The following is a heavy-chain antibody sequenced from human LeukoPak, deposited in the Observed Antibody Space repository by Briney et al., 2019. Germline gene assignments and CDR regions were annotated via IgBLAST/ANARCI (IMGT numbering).Heavy chain of an antibody. CDR2: IYGGGST. J-gene: IGHJ4*02. CDR3: AREEDYYDSTGYYSYFDY. Sequence: GGSLRLSCAASGFTVSSNYMSWVRQAPGRGLEWVSVIYGGGSTYYADSVKGRFTISRDNSKNTLYLQMNSLRAEDTAVYYCAREEDYYDSTGYYSYFDYWGQGTLVTVSS. D-gene: IGHD3-22*01. V-gene: IGHV3-66*01. CDR1: GFTVSSNY.